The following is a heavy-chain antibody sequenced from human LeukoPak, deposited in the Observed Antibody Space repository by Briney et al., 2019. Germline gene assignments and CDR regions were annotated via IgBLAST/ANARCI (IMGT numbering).Heavy chain of an antibody. Sequence: GGSLRLSCAASGFTFSGSAIHWVRQASGKGLEWLGRIRSKANSYATAYGASVEGRFTISRDDSKNTAYLQMNSLITADAAVYFCTALGTAAAGMDYWGQGTLVTVSS. CDR2: IRSKANSYAT. V-gene: IGHV3-73*01. D-gene: IGHD6-13*01. CDR1: GFTFSGSA. CDR3: TALGTAAAGMDY. J-gene: IGHJ4*02.